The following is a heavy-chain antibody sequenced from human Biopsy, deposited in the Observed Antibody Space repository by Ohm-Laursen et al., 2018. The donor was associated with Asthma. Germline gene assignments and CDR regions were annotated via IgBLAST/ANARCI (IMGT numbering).Heavy chain of an antibody. CDR2: VISIYGTT. V-gene: IGHV1-69*01. CDR3: ARGGYYGDRRHHNGLDV. Sequence: SAVKVSCKAHGDILSSFGTKSVRKAPGQGLEWMGGVISIYGTTHTAQKFQGRVTITADESKSTAYMELTSLRKEDTAVYYCARGGYYGDRRHHNGLDVWGQGTTVTVSS. J-gene: IGHJ6*02. CDR1: GDILSSFG. D-gene: IGHD4-17*01.